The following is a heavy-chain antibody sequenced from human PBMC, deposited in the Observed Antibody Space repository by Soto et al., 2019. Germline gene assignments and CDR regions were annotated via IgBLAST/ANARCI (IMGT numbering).Heavy chain of an antibody. Sequence: SVKVSCKASGGTFSSYAISWVRQAPGQGLEWMGGIIPIFGTANYAQKFQGRVTITADESTSTAYMELSSLRSEDTAVYYCATDVYWGGIRDSDCARIDYWGQGTLVTVSS. CDR1: GGTFSSYA. D-gene: IGHD2-21*02. V-gene: IGHV1-69*13. J-gene: IGHJ4*02. CDR3: ATDVYWGGIRDSDCARIDY. CDR2: IIPIFGTA.